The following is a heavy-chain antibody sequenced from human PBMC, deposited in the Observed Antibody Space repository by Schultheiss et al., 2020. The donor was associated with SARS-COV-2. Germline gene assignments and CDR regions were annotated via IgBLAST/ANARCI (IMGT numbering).Heavy chain of an antibody. J-gene: IGHJ4*02. CDR3: AKKGAATARGGSYFDY. Sequence: GGSLRLSCAASGFTVSSNYMSWVRQAPGKGLEWVSVIYSGGSTYYADSVKGRFTISRDNSKNTLYLQMNSLRAEDTAVYYCAKKGAATARGGSYFDYWGQGTLVTVSS. D-gene: IGHD2-21*02. CDR2: IYSGGST. CDR1: GFTVSSNY. V-gene: IGHV3-53*01.